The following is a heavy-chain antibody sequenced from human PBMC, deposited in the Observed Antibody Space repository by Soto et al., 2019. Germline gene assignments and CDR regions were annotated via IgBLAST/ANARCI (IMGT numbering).Heavy chain of an antibody. D-gene: IGHD4-17*01. J-gene: IGHJ3*02. CDR2: ISAYNGNT. Sequence: ASVKVSCKASGYTFTSYGISWVRQAPGQGLEWMGWISAYNGNTNYAQKLQGRVTMTTDTSTSTAYMELRSLRSDDTAVYYCARFPMGDFATVTKYVGAFDIWGQGTMVTVSS. CDR1: GYTFTSYG. CDR3: ARFPMGDFATVTKYVGAFDI. V-gene: IGHV1-18*01.